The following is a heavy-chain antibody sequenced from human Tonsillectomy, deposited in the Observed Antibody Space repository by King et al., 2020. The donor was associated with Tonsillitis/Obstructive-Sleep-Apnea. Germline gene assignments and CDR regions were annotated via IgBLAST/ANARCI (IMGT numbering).Heavy chain of an antibody. V-gene: IGHV3-53*01. J-gene: IGHJ2*01. D-gene: IGHD1-26*01. CDR3: AREAGRRRELRDWYFDL. Sequence: VQLVESGGGLIQPGGSLRLSCAASGFTVSSNYMSWVRQAPGKGLEWVSVIYSGGSTYYADSVKGRFTISRDNSKNTLYLQMNSLRAEDTAVYYCAREAGRRRELRDWYFDLWGRGTLVTVSS. CDR1: GFTVSSNY. CDR2: IYSGGST.